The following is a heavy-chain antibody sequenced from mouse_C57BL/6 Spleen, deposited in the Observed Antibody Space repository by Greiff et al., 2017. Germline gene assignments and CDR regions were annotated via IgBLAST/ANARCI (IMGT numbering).Heavy chain of an antibody. CDR2: INPGSGGT. CDR1: GYAFTHYL. Sequence: QVQLKQSGAELVKPGTSVKVSCKASGYAFTHYLIEWVKQRPGQGLEWIGVINPGSGGTNYNEKFKGKATLTADKSSSTAYMQLSSLTSEDSAVYCCARSEMDAMDYWGQGTSVTVSS. J-gene: IGHJ4*01. D-gene: IGHD2-3*01. CDR3: ARSEMDAMDY. V-gene: IGHV1-54*01.